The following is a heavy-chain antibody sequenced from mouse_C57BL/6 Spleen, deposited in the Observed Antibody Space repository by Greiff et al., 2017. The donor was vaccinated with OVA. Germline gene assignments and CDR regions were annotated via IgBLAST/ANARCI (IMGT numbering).Heavy chain of an antibody. CDR1: GFTLSDYG. CDR2: ISSGSSTI. Sequence: EVKVVESGGGLVKPGGSLKLSCAASGFTLSDYGMHWVRQAPEKGLEWVAYISSGSSTIYYADTVKGRFTISRDNAKNTLFLQMTSLRSEDTAMYYCARNYYGSRAMDYWGQGTSVTVSS. CDR3: ARNYYGSRAMDY. J-gene: IGHJ4*01. D-gene: IGHD1-1*01. V-gene: IGHV5-17*01.